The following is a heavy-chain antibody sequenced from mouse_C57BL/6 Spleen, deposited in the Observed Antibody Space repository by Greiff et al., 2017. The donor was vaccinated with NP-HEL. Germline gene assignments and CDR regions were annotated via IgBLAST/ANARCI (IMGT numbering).Heavy chain of an antibody. Sequence: VQLQQSGAELVRPGASVKLSCTASGFNFKDDYMHWVKQRPEPGLEWIGLIDPENGDTEYASKFQGKATITADTSSNTAYLQLSSLTSEDTAVYYCTQIITTGAMDYWGQGTAVTVAS. J-gene: IGHJ4*01. V-gene: IGHV14-4*01. D-gene: IGHD1-1*01. CDR1: GFNFKDDY. CDR2: IDPENGDT. CDR3: TQIITTGAMDY.